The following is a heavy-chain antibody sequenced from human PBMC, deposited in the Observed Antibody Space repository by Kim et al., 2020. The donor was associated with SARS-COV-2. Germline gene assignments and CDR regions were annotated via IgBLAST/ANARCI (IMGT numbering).Heavy chain of an antibody. CDR3: ARGERRIQTAPFDS. CDR1: GVTFSSNA. D-gene: IGHD5-18*01. V-gene: IGHV3-30-3*01. CDR2: ISYDGSNE. J-gene: IGHJ4*02. Sequence: GGSLRLSCAASGVTFSSNAMHWVRQAPGKGLEWVALISYDGSNEYHADSVRGRFTISRDNSKNTLYLEMNSLRAEDTAAYYCARGERRIQTAPFDSWGQGTLVTVSS.